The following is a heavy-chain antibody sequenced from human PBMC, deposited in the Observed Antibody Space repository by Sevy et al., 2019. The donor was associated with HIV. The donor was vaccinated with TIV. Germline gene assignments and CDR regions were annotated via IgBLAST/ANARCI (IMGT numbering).Heavy chain of an antibody. D-gene: IGHD6-19*01. Sequence: SETLSLTCTVSGGSISSYYWSWIRQPPGKGLEWIGYIYYSGSTNYNPSLKSRFTISVDTSKNQFSLKLSSVTAADTAVYYCARDIAVAGHYYYYGMDVWGQGTTVTVSS. V-gene: IGHV4-59*01. J-gene: IGHJ6*02. CDR1: GGSISSYY. CDR3: ARDIAVAGHYYYYGMDV. CDR2: IYYSGST.